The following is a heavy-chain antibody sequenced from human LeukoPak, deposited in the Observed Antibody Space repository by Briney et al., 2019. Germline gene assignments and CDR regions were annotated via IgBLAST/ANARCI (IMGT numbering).Heavy chain of an antibody. Sequence: SSETLSLTCTGSGDSMYNYYWSWIRQPAGKGLEWIGRIYSSGSTDYNPSLKSRVTMSVDTYKNQFSLSMGSVTAADTAVYYCARGDSGSYYPLDYWGQGTLVSVSS. CDR2: IYSSGST. CDR3: ARGDSGSYYPLDY. V-gene: IGHV4-4*07. D-gene: IGHD1-26*01. J-gene: IGHJ4*02. CDR1: GDSMYNYY.